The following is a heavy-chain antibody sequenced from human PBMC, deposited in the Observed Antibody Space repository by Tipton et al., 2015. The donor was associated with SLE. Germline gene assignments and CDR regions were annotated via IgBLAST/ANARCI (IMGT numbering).Heavy chain of an antibody. Sequence: TLSLTCAVSGDSINSDGYFWTWIRQPPGKGLEWIGYIYYSGSTYYNPSLQSRLTISVDTSKNQFSLKLSSVTAADTAVYYCARDVGGYNTGWFPYYFDYWGQGTLVTVSS. D-gene: IGHD2-8*02. V-gene: IGHV4-31*11. J-gene: IGHJ4*02. CDR1: GDSINSDGYF. CDR3: ARDVGGYNTGWFPYYFDY. CDR2: IYYSGST.